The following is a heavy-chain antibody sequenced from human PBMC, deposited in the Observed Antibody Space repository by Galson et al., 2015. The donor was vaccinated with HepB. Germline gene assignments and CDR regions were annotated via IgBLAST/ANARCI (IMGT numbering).Heavy chain of an antibody. V-gene: IGHV5-51*03. CDR3: GRLSPDSAGWNDGGIDH. Sequence: QSGAEVKKPGESLKISCKGPGYSLTSYWIGWVRQMPGKGLEWMGVIFSGDSNTRYIPSFQGQVTISADRSISTVYLQWSSLKASDTATYYCGRLSPDSAGWNDGGIDHWGQGTLVTVSS. CDR1: GYSLTSYW. CDR2: IFSGDSNT. J-gene: IGHJ4*02. D-gene: IGHD1-1*01.